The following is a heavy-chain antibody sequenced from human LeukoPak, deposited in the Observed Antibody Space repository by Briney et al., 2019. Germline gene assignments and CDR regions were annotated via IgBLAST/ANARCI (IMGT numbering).Heavy chain of an antibody. J-gene: IGHJ4*02. CDR3: AKDPYDSSGYYNY. CDR2: IGGSGGST. CDR1: GFTFSSYA. D-gene: IGHD3-22*01. V-gene: IGHV3-23*01. Sequence: GGSLRLSCAASGFTFSSYAMSWVRQAPGKGLEWVSAIGGSGGSTYYADSVKGRFTISRDNSKNTLYLQMNSLRAEDTAVYYCAKDPYDSSGYYNYWGQGTLVTVSS.